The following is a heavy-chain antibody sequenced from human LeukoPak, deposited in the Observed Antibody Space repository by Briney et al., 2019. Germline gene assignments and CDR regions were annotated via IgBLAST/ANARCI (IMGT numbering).Heavy chain of an antibody. CDR1: GYSFTSYW. J-gene: IGHJ4*02. CDR2: IYPGESDT. V-gene: IGHV5-51*01. D-gene: IGHD3-22*01. Sequence: GESLKISCKGSGYSFTSYWIGWVRPMPGKGLGWMGIIYPGESDTRYSPSFQGQVTISADKSISSAYLQWSSLKVSDTAMYYCARQAYSSGYQLPFDYWGRGTLVTVSS. CDR3: ARQAYSSGYQLPFDY.